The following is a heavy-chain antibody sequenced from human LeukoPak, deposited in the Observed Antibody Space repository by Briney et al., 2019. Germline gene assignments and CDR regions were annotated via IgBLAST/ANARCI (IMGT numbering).Heavy chain of an antibody. CDR1: GFTFSSYE. V-gene: IGHV3-48*03. CDR2: ISSSGSTI. D-gene: IGHD3-9*01. CDR3: ARDPPYYDILTGYQNWFDP. J-gene: IGHJ5*02. Sequence: PGGSLRLSCAASGFTFSSYEMNWVRQAPGKGLEWVSYISSSGSTIYYADSVKGRFTISRDNAKNSLYLQMNSLRAEDTAVYYCARDPPYYDILTGYQNWFDPWGQGALVTVSS.